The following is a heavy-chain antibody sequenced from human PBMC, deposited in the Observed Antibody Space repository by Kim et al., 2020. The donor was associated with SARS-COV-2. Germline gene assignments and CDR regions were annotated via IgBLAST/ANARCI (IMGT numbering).Heavy chain of an antibody. D-gene: IGHD6-13*01. CDR1: GFTFSIYA. CDR2: VTSTGGDT. CDR3: AKGPAAGVPYYFDY. Sequence: GGSLRLSCAASGFTFSIYAMTWVRQSPGKGLEWVCTVTSTGGDTYYSDSVKGRFTISRDNSKNTLFLQINSLTAEDTAVYYCAKGPAAGVPYYFDYWGQGTLVTVSS. V-gene: IGHV3-23*01. J-gene: IGHJ4*02.